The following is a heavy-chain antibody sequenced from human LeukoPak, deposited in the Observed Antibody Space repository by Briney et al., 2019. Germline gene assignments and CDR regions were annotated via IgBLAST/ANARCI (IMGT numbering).Heavy chain of an antibody. CDR3: AREPLLLYSTSMGRYFDF. D-gene: IGHD6-13*01. Sequence: SETLSLTCTVSGGPITGYYWSWIRQPPGKGLEWIAYIYYSGNTNYTPSLKSRVTISLDTSKNQFSLKLNSVTAADTAVYYCAREPLLLYSTSMGRYFDFWGRGILVSVSS. CDR1: GGPITGYY. J-gene: IGHJ2*01. V-gene: IGHV4-59*01. CDR2: IYYSGNT.